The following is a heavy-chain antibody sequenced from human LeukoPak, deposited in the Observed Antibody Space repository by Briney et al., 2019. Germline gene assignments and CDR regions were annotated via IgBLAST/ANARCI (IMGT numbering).Heavy chain of an antibody. CDR2: IWFDGSET. J-gene: IGHJ4*02. Sequence: GAPLRLSCAASGFTFSDYAMHWVRQAPGKVLEWLAVIWFDGSETYYADSVMGRLTISRDKSKNPLFLQMTSLRADDTAVYYCAKDNMDTSSCLDYWGQGTLVTVSS. CDR3: AKDNMDTSSCLDY. CDR1: GFTFSDYA. V-gene: IGHV3-33*03. D-gene: IGHD5-18*01.